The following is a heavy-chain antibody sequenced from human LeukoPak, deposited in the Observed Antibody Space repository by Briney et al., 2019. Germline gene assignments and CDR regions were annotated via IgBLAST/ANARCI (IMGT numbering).Heavy chain of an antibody. CDR2: ISGSGGST. Sequence: AISGSGGSTYYADSVKGRFTISRDNAKNSLYLQMNSLRAEDTAVYYCARSNGITIFGVERGYWGQGTLVTVSS. J-gene: IGHJ4*02. CDR3: ARSNGITIFGVERGY. V-gene: IGHV3-21*01. D-gene: IGHD3-3*01.